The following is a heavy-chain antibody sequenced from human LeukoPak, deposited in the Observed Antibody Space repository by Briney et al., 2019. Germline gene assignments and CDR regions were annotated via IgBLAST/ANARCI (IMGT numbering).Heavy chain of an antibody. CDR2: IYYSGST. Sequence: SETLSLTCTVSGGSISSYYWSWIRQPPGKGLEWIGYIYYSGSTNYNPSLKSGVTISVDTSKNQFSLKLSSVTAADTAVYYCARDLRIAAAGLGFDYWGQGTLVTVSS. J-gene: IGHJ4*02. V-gene: IGHV4-59*01. CDR1: GGSISSYY. CDR3: ARDLRIAAAGLGFDY. D-gene: IGHD6-13*01.